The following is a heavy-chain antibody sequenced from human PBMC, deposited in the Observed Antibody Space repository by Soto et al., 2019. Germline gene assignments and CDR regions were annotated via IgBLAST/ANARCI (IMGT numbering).Heavy chain of an antibody. J-gene: IGHJ3*02. V-gene: IGHV4-31*03. Sequence: SEILSVTCTVSGGSIGGGGDYWSWIQQHPGKGLEWIGYIYYSGSTYYNPSLKSRVTISVDTSKNQFSLKLSSVTAADTAVYYCARRDGDDGDAFDIWGQGTMVTVSS. D-gene: IGHD7-27*01. CDR2: IYYSGST. CDR3: ARRDGDDGDAFDI. CDR1: GGSIGGGGDY.